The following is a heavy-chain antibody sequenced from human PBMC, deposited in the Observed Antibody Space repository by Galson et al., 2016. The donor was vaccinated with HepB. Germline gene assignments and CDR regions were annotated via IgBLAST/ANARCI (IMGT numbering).Heavy chain of an antibody. Sequence: SVKVSCKASGYTFTSYGFSWVRQAPGQGLEWMGWISAYNGYTNYAQKLQGRVTMTTDTSTSTAYMEPRSLRSGDTAVYYCARDRGAREPFDYWGQGTLVTVSS. CDR3: ARDRGAREPFDY. CDR2: ISAYNGYT. V-gene: IGHV1-18*04. D-gene: IGHD1-14*01. J-gene: IGHJ4*02. CDR1: GYTFTSYG.